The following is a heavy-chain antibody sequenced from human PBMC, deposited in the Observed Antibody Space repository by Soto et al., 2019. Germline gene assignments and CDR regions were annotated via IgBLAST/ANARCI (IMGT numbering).Heavy chain of an antibody. CDR2: IIPILGIA. J-gene: IGHJ4*02. D-gene: IGHD3-10*01. Sequence: QVQLVQSGAEVKKPGSSVKVSCKASGGTFSSYTISWVRQAPGQGLEWMGRIIPILGIANYAQKFQGRVTITADKSTSTAYMELSSLRSEDTAVYYCARERGSYGSGSYKDYWGQGTLVTVSS. CDR1: GGTFSSYT. V-gene: IGHV1-69*08. CDR3: ARERGSYGSGSYKDY.